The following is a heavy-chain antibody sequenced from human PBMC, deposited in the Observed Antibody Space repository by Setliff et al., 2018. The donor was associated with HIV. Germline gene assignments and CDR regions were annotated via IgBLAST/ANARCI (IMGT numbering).Heavy chain of an antibody. CDR2: ISFSGNTI. J-gene: IGHJ6*02. CDR3: ARAKIGPYGDSTYYYVLAV. Sequence: LSLTCTVSGGSISSSSYYWGWIRQAPGKVLEWVAYISFSGNTIYYTDSVKGRFTISRDNAGHSLYLQMNSLSADDTAVYYCARAKIGPYGDSTYYYVLAVWGQGTTVTVSS. D-gene: IGHD4-17*01. V-gene: IGHV3-11*01. CDR1: GGSISSSSYY.